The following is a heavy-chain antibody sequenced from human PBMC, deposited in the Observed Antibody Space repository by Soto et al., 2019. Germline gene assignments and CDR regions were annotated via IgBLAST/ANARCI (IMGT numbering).Heavy chain of an antibody. J-gene: IGHJ5*02. D-gene: IGHD4-17*01. Sequence: GGSLRLSCAASGFTLRNYALTWARPAPGKGLEWVSSLLRSGSSAYYADSVRGRFTISSDTSANSLYLQMDNLRAEDTAIYYCAKDAISGDGIWLMDSWGQGTVVTVSS. V-gene: IGHV3-23*01. CDR3: AKDAISGDGIWLMDS. CDR2: LLRSGSSA. CDR1: GFTLRNYA.